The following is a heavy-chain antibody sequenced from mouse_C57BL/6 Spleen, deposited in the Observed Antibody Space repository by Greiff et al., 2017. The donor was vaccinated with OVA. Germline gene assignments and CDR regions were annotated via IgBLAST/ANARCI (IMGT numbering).Heavy chain of an antibody. CDR1: GYTFTSYW. CDR3: ALLTGTGD. Sequence: QVQLQQPGAELVKPGASVKLSCKASGYTFTSYWMQWVKQRPGQGLEWIGEIDPSDSYTNYNQKFKGKATLTVDTSSSTAYMQLSSLTSEDSAVYYCALLTGTGDWGQGTTLTVSS. D-gene: IGHD4-1*01. V-gene: IGHV1-50*01. CDR2: IDPSDSYT. J-gene: IGHJ2*01.